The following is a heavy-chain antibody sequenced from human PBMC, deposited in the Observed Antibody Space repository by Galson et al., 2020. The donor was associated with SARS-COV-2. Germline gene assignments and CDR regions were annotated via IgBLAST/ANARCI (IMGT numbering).Heavy chain of an antibody. J-gene: IGHJ4*02. CDR1: GFTFSDYY. CDR3: ARDGTYGDYGEVFDY. CDR2: ISSSGGTI. Sequence: GESLKISCAASGFTFSDYYMGWIRQAPGKGLEWISYISSSGGTIHYADSVKGRFTVSRDNAKNSLYLQINSLRAEDTAVYYCARDGTYGDYGEVFDYWGQGTLVTVSS. D-gene: IGHD4-17*01. V-gene: IGHV3-11*04.